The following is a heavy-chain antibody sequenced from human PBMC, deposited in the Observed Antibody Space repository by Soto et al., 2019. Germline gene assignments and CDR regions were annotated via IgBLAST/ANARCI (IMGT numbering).Heavy chain of an antibody. Sequence: SETLSLTXTISGDSISYFYWSWIRQPPGKGLEWIGYIYYSGSTNYNPSLKSRVTISVDTSKNQFSLKLSSVTAADTAVYYCARDGLGLLWFGESTHYGMDVWGQGTTVTVSS. J-gene: IGHJ6*02. CDR1: GDSISYFY. V-gene: IGHV4-59*01. CDR3: ARDGLGLLWFGESTHYGMDV. D-gene: IGHD3-10*01. CDR2: IYYSGST.